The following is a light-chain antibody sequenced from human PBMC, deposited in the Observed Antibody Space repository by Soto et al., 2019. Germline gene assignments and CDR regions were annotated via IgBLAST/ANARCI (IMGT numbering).Light chain of an antibody. V-gene: IGKV3-11*01. J-gene: IGKJ4*01. Sequence: EIVLTQSPATLSLSPGERATLSCRASQSVGSYLAWYQQKPGQAPRLLIHDASNRATGIPARFSGSGSGTAFTLTISNLAPEDIAVYYCQQRNNWPLTFGGGTKVEIK. CDR2: DAS. CDR3: QQRNNWPLT. CDR1: QSVGSY.